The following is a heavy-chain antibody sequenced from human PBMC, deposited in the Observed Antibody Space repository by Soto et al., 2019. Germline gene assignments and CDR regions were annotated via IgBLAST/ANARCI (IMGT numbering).Heavy chain of an antibody. CDR1: GYSFTSYS. D-gene: IGHD6-13*01. J-gene: IGHJ6*02. CDR2: INTSGGST. V-gene: IGHV1-46*03. CDR3: ARGIREAAAGTPNYYYGMDV. Sequence: ASVKVSCKASGYSFTSYSMYWVRQAPGQGLEWMGVINTSGGSTSYAQKFQGRVTMTRDTSTSTVYMELSSLRSEDTAVYYCARGIREAAAGTPNYYYGMDVWGQGITVTVCS.